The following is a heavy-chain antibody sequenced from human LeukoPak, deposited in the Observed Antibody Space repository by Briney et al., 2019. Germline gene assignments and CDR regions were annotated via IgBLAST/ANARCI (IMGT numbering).Heavy chain of an antibody. V-gene: IGHV1-69*04. Sequence: ASVKVSCKASGGTFSSYAISWVRPAPGQGLEWMGRIIPILGIANYAQKFQGRVTITADKSTSTAYMELSSLRSEDTAVYYCARGLYCRSTSCSDYWGQGTLVTVSS. D-gene: IGHD2-2*01. CDR3: ARGLYCRSTSCSDY. CDR1: GGTFSSYA. CDR2: IIPILGIA. J-gene: IGHJ4*02.